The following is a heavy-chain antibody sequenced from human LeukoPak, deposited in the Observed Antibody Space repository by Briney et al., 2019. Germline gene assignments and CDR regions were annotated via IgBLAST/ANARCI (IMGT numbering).Heavy chain of an antibody. CDR1: GFTFSSYG. J-gene: IGHJ1*01. V-gene: IGHV3-30*02. Sequence: GGSLRLSCAASGFTFSSYGMHWVRQAPGKGLEWVAFIRYDGSNKYCADSVKGRFTISRDNSKNTLYLQMNSLRAEDTAVYYCASRAGSSSWYSYFQHWGQGTLVTVSS. D-gene: IGHD6-13*01. CDR3: ASRAGSSSWYSYFQH. CDR2: IRYDGSNK.